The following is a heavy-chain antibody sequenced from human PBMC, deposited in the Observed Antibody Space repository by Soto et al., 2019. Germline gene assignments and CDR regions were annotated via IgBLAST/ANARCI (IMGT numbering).Heavy chain of an antibody. Sequence: ASVKVSCKASGYTFTSYDISWVRQAPGQGPEWMGWMNPNSGNTGYAQKFRGRVTMTRNTSISTAYMERSSLRSEDTAVYYCARDLMLYVRDNWGQGTLVTSP. CDR1: GYTFTSYD. D-gene: IGHD2-8*01. CDR2: MNPNSGNT. J-gene: IGHJ4*02. CDR3: ARDLMLYVRDN. V-gene: IGHV1-8*01.